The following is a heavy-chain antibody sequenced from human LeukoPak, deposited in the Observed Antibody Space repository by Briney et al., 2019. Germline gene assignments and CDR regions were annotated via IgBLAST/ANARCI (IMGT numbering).Heavy chain of an antibody. D-gene: IGHD2-2*01. Sequence: GGSLRLSCAASGFTVTSNYMTWVRQAPGKGLECVSVICSDGSTYYADSVKGRFSISRDHSKNTVFLQMNSLRAEDTAVYYCARAIQSQLLKGYFDFWGQGALVTVSS. V-gene: IGHV3-53*01. CDR1: GFTVTSNY. CDR2: ICSDGST. J-gene: IGHJ4*02. CDR3: ARAIQSQLLKGYFDF.